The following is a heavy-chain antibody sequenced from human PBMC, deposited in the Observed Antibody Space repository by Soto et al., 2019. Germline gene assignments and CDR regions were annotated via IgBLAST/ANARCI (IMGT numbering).Heavy chain of an antibody. V-gene: IGHV3-74*01. CDR3: ARDRVAEAGTVRGRYFYYYGMDV. CDR2: INSDVSST. J-gene: IGHJ6*02. D-gene: IGHD6-13*01. CDR1: GFSFSDYW. Sequence: EVQLVESGGGLVQPGGSLRLSCVASGFSFSDYWMHWVRQAPGKVLVWVSRINSDVSSTTYADSVKGRFTIFRDSAKNTLYLQMNRLRAAGTAVYYCARDRVAEAGTVRGRYFYYYGMDVWGQGTTVTVSS.